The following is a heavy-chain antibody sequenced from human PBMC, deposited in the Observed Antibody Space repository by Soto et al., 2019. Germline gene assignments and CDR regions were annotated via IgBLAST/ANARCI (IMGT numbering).Heavy chain of an antibody. V-gene: IGHV3-11*05. CDR2: ISGSSSDT. Sequence: QVQLVESGGGLVKPGGSLRLSCAASGFTFSDYYMSWIRQAPGKGLESLSYISGSSSDTKYADSVRGRFTISRDNAKNSLYLQMNSLRAADTAVYYCATGPRRLSDWGQGTPVIVSS. J-gene: IGHJ4*02. CDR1: GFTFSDYY. D-gene: IGHD3-3*01. CDR3: ATGPRRLSD.